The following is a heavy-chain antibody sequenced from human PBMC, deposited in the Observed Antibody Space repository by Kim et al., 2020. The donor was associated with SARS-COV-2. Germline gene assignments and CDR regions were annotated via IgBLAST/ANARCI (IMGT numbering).Heavy chain of an antibody. CDR2: ISSSSSYI. J-gene: IGHJ6*02. V-gene: IGHV3-21*01. CDR1: GFTFSSYS. D-gene: IGHD2-2*01. CDR3: AREVPAAAIDDYYYGMDV. Sequence: GGSLRLSCAASGFTFSSYSMNWVRQAPGKGLEWVSSISSSSSYIYYADSVKGRFTISRDNAKNSLYLQMNSLRAEDTAVYYCAREVPAAAIDDYYYGMDVWGQGTTVTVSS.